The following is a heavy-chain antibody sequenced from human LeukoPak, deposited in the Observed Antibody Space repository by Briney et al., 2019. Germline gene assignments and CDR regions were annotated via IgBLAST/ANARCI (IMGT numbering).Heavy chain of an antibody. Sequence: SETLSLTCTVPGGSINNYYWTCIRQPPGKGLECIGYVYYTGSTYYNPSLKSRVTISVDSSKNQFSLKLNSVTAADTAVYYCARDSSTVTTRHFDYWGQGTLVTVSS. CDR3: ARDSSTVTTRHFDY. V-gene: IGHV4-59*01. J-gene: IGHJ4*02. CDR2: VYYTGST. CDR1: GGSINNYY. D-gene: IGHD4-17*01.